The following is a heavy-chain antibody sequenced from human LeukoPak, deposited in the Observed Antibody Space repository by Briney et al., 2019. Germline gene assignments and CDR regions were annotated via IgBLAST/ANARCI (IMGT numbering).Heavy chain of an antibody. V-gene: IGHV3-66*01. D-gene: IGHD3-22*01. CDR3: AREGYYYDSSGYLSWFDP. CDR2: IYSGGST. J-gene: IGHJ5*02. CDR1: GFTVSSNY. Sequence: GGSLRLSCAASGFTVSSNYMSWVRQAPGKGLEWVSVIYSGGSTYYADSVKGRFTISRDNSKNTLYLQMNSLRAEDTAVYYCAREGYYYDSSGYLSWFDPWGQGTLVTVSS.